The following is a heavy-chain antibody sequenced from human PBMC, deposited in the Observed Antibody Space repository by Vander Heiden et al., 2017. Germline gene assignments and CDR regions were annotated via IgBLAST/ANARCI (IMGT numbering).Heavy chain of an antibody. Sequence: QITLKESDPTLVKPTQTLTLTCTFSGFSLSTSGVGVGWIRQPPGKALEWLALIYWDDDKRYSPSLKSRLTITKDTSKNQVVLTMTNMDPVDTATYYCAHSRFFGAGTNNNWFDPWGQGTLVTVSS. J-gene: IGHJ5*02. CDR1: GFSLSTSGVG. CDR3: AHSRFFGAGTNNNWFDP. CDR2: IYWDDDK. V-gene: IGHV2-5*02. D-gene: IGHD6-13*01.